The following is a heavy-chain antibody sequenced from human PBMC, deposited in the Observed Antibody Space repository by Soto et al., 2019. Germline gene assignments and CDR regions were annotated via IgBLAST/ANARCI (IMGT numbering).Heavy chain of an antibody. J-gene: IGHJ6*03. V-gene: IGHV4-34*01. CDR3: SLRPNYYYYYMDV. D-gene: IGHD5-12*01. CDR2: INHSGST. CDR1: GGSFSGYY. Sequence: QVQLQQWGAGLLKPSETLSLTCAVYGGSFSGYYWSWIRQPPGKGLEWIGEINHSGSTNYNPSLTSRVTISVDTSKNQFSLKLSSVTAADTAVYYCSLRPNYYYYYMDVWGKGTTVTVSS.